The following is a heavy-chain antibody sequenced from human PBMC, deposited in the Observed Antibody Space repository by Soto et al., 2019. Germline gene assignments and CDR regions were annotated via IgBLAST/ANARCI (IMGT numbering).Heavy chain of an antibody. D-gene: IGHD2-15*01. CDR1: GGTFSSYA. V-gene: IGHV1-69*13. J-gene: IGHJ3*02. CDR3: ARGSMVVVLGAFDI. Sequence: GASVKVSCKASGGTFSSYAISWVRQAPGQGLEWMGGIIPIFGTANYAQKFQGRVTITADESTSTAYMELSSLRSEDTAVYYCARGSMVVVLGAFDIWGQGTMVTVSS. CDR2: IIPIFGTA.